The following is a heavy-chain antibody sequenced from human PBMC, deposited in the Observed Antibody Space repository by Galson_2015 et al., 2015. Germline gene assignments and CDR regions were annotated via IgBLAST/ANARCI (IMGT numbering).Heavy chain of an antibody. CDR1: GFTFSSYP. Sequence: SLRLSCAASGFTFSSYPMNWVRQAPGKGLEWVSGISGSGSGTYYADSVKGRFTISRDNSKNTLNLQINSLRAEDTAVYYCAKASMSTMVRGGFDYWGQGPLVTVSS. CDR3: AKASMSTMVRGGFDY. CDR2: ISGSGSGT. D-gene: IGHD3-10*01. J-gene: IGHJ4*02. V-gene: IGHV3-23*01.